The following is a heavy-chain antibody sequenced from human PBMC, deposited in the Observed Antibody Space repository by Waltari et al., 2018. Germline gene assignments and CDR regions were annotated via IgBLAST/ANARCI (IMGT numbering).Heavy chain of an antibody. CDR2: LSGSASAI. CDR3: ARDRGGDSSGLSPDAFDY. D-gene: IGHD3-22*01. Sequence: EVQLVESGGGLVQPGGSLRLSCAASGFPVSRYSMNWVRQAPGKGVEWVSYLSGSASAIYYADSVKGRFTISRDNAKSSLFLHMTSLRAEDTAVYYCARDRGGDSSGLSPDAFDYWGQGTLVTVAP. V-gene: IGHV3-48*04. CDR1: GFPVSRYS. J-gene: IGHJ4*02.